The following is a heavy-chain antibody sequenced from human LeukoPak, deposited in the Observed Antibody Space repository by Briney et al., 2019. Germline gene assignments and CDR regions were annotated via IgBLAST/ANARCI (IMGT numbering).Heavy chain of an antibody. J-gene: IGHJ3*02. Sequence: SVKVSCKASGGTFSSYAISWVRQAPGQGLEWMGGIIPIFGTANYAQKFQGRVTITADESTSTAYMELSSLRSEDTAVYYCASPITYYYGSGTDPGAFDIWGQGTMVTVSS. CDR3: ASPITYYYGSGTDPGAFDI. D-gene: IGHD3-10*01. V-gene: IGHV1-69*13. CDR2: IIPIFGTA. CDR1: GGTFSSYA.